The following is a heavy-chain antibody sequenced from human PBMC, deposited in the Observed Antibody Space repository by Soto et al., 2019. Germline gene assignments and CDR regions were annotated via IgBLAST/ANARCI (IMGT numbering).Heavy chain of an antibody. CDR2: IKQEGSEK. J-gene: IGHJ4*02. CDR1: GFTFSSYW. V-gene: IGHV3-7*01. Sequence: EVQLVESGGGLVQPGGSLRLSCAASGFTFSSYWMSWVRQAPGKGLEWVANIKQEGSEKYYVDSVKGRFTISRDNAKNSQYLQMNSVSAEDSAVYYCARDRRIDYWGQGTLLTVSS. CDR3: ARDRRIDY.